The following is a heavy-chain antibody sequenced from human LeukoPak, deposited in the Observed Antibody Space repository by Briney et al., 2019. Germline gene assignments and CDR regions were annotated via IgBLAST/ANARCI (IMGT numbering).Heavy chain of an antibody. D-gene: IGHD3-3*01. CDR3: AKGPTYDFWRGGVTYFDY. CDR1: GFTFSSYT. J-gene: IGHJ4*02. V-gene: IGHV3-23*01. Sequence: PGGSLRLSFAASGFTFSSYTMSWVRQAPGKGLEWVSAISGSGGSTYYADSVKGRFPISRDNSKNTLYLQMTSLRAEDTAVYYCAKGPTYDFWRGGVTYFDYWGQGTLVTVSS. CDR2: ISGSGGST.